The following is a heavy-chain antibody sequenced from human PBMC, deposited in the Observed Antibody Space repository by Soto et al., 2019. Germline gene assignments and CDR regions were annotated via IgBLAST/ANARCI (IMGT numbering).Heavy chain of an antibody. CDR1: GASIRSYH. V-gene: IGHV4-4*07. Sequence: QVQLQESGPGLVKPSETLSLTCAVSGASIRSYHWSWIRQPAGKGLEWIGRMQHTGNTNYNPSLKSRGTMAGDTSKNQISLKMTSGTAADTAVYFCAKDVSSRRWFDPWGQGILVIVSS. CDR2: MQHTGNT. J-gene: IGHJ5*02. CDR3: AKDVSSRRWFDP.